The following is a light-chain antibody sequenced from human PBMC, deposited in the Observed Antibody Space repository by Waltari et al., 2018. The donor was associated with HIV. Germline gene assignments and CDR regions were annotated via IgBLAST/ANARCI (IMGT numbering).Light chain of an antibody. J-gene: IGLJ2*01. CDR3: SSYGGSNNHVV. CDR2: EVS. V-gene: IGLV2-8*01. Sequence: QSALTQPPSASGSPGQSVTISCTGTSSEVGGYKYVSGYHTHPGQAPKLMIYEVSKRPSGVPDRFSGSKSGNTASLTVSGLQAEDEADYYCSSYGGSNNHVVFGGGTKLTVL. CDR1: SSEVGGYKY.